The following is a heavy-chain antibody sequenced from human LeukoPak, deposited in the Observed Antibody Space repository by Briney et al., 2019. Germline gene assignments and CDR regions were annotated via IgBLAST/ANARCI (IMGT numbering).Heavy chain of an antibody. CDR1: GFTFSSYS. V-gene: IGHV3-21*01. D-gene: IGHD5-12*01. Sequence: GGSLRLSCAASGFTFSSYSMNWVRQAPGKGLEWVSSISSSSSYIYYADSVKGRFTISRDNAKNSLYLQMNSLRAEDTAVYYCARDRDSGYDPFDYWGQGTLVTVSS. CDR3: ARDRDSGYDPFDY. J-gene: IGHJ4*02. CDR2: ISSSSSYI.